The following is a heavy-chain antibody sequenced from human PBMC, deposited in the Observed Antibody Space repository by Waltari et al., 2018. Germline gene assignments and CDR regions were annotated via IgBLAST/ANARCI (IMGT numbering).Heavy chain of an antibody. CDR3: ARDYDRKWLFAFDI. CDR1: GFTFSSYG. CDR2: IRYDGSNK. D-gene: IGHD3-22*01. J-gene: IGHJ3*02. V-gene: IGHV3-30*02. Sequence: QVQLVESGGGVVQPGGSLRLSCAASGFTFSSYGMPWVRQAPGKGLEWVAFIRYDGSNKYYADSVKGRFTISRDNAKNSLYLQMNSLRAEDTAVYYCARDYDRKWLFAFDIWGQGTMVTVSS.